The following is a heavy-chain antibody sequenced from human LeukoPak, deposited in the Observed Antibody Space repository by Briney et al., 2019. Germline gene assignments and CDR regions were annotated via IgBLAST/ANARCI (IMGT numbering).Heavy chain of an antibody. CDR3: ASYSASYSSSWY. CDR2: INSDGSTT. D-gene: IGHD6-13*01. V-gene: IGHV3-74*01. CDR1: GFTFSSYW. J-gene: IGHJ4*02. Sequence: GGSLRLSCAASGFTFSSYWMHWVRQAPGKGLVWVSRINSDGSTTSYADSVKGRFTISRDNAKNTLYLQMNSLRAEDTAVYYCASYSASYSSSWYWGQGTLVTVSS.